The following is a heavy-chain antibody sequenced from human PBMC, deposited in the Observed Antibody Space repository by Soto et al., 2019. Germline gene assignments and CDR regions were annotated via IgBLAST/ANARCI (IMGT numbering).Heavy chain of an antibody. CDR1: GLSVSNNY. CDR2: IYSGGTT. D-gene: IGHD3-10*01. Sequence: EVQLVESGGGLVRPGGSLRLSCAPSGLSVSNNYMSWVRQAPGKGLEWVSVIYSGGTTYYAGSVKGRFTISRDIFKNMLYLQMNNLRAEDAAVSYCARDFRLMVGGAGFDYWGQGISVTVSS. J-gene: IGHJ4*02. V-gene: IGHV3-66*01. CDR3: ARDFRLMVGGAGFDY.